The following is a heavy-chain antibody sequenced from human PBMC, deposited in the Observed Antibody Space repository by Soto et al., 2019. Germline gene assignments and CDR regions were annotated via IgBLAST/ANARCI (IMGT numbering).Heavy chain of an antibody. CDR2: IAYDGTKK. D-gene: IGHD3-16*01. J-gene: IGHJ5*02. CDR1: GFPVSTYS. Sequence: QVQVVESGGGVVQPGRSLRLSCAASGFPVSTYSMYWIRQAPGKGLEWVALIAYDGTKKDYADSGKGRFTISRDNSKNTLYLKMTSQRTDDTAVYYCVRGWGTGDRSDLGYNLFNPWGQGTLVTGSS. CDR3: VRGWGTGDRSDLGYNLFNP. V-gene: IGHV3-30-3*01.